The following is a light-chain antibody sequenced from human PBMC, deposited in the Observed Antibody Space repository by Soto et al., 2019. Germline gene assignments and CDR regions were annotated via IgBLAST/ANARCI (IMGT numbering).Light chain of an antibody. Sequence: QSALTQPASVSGSPGQSITISCTGTSSDVGGYNYVSWYQQHPGKAPKLMIYDVSNRPSGVSNRFSGSKSGNTASLTISVLQAEDDDDYYCSSYTSSSVVFGGGTQLTVL. V-gene: IGLV2-14*01. CDR1: SSDVGGYNY. J-gene: IGLJ2*01. CDR3: SSYTSSSVV. CDR2: DVS.